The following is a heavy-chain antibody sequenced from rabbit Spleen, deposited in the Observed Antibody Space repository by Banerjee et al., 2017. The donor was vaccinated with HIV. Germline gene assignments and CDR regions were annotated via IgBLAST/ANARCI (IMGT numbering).Heavy chain of an antibody. J-gene: IGHJ6*01. Sequence: QSLEESGGDLVKPGASLTLTCTASGFSLSNNYYMCWVRQPPGKGLEWIGCIYPGSSGTTYYASWAKGRFTISKTSSTTVTLQVTSLTAADTATYFCARDAGTSFSSYGMDLWGPGTLVTVS. CDR3: ARDAGTSFSSYGMDL. D-gene: IGHD8-1*01. CDR2: IYPGSSGTT. CDR1: GFSLSNNYY. V-gene: IGHV1S40*01.